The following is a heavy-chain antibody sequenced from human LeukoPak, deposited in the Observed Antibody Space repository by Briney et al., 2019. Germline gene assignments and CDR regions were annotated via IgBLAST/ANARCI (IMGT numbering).Heavy chain of an antibody. CDR1: GGTFSSYA. D-gene: IGHD3-22*01. CDR3: ARDRGNYYDSRYFDY. V-gene: IGHV1-69*04. CDR2: IIPILGIA. J-gene: IGHJ4*02. Sequence: AASVKVSCKASGGTFSSYAISWVRQAPGQGLEWMGRIIPILGIANYAQKFQGRVTITADKSTSTAYMELSSLRSEDTAVYYCARDRGNYYDSRYFDYWGQGTLVTVSS.